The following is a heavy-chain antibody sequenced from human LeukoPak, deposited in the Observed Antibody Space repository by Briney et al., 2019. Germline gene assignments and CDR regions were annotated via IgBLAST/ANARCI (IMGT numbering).Heavy chain of an antibody. CDR3: AKVRASSGWYYFDY. D-gene: IGHD6-19*01. CDR2: ISWNSGSI. Sequence: GRSLRLSCAASGFTFDDYAMHWVRQAPGKGLEWVSGISWNSGSIGYADSVKGRFTISRDNAKNSLYLQMNSLRAEDTALYYCAKVRASSGWYYFDYWGQGTLVTVSS. V-gene: IGHV3-9*01. CDR1: GFTFDDYA. J-gene: IGHJ4*02.